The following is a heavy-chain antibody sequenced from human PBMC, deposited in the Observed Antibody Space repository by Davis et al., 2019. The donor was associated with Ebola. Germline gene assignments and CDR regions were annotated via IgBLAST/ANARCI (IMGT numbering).Heavy chain of an antibody. CDR1: GGSFSDYY. Sequence: PSETLSLTCAVYGGSFSDYYWSWIRQPPGQGLEWIGEIHPSGSTNYNPSLASRVSISPDTSKNQFSLNLNSVTAADTAVYFCARGRDGYKTGNVWGQGTLVTVSS. V-gene: IGHV4-34*01. CDR3: ARGRDGYKTGNV. CDR2: IHPSGST. D-gene: IGHD5-24*01. J-gene: IGHJ4*02.